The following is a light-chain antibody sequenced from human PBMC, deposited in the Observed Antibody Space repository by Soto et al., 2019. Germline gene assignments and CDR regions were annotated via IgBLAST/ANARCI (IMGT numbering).Light chain of an antibody. CDR2: EVT. J-gene: IGLJ3*02. Sequence: QSALTQPPSASGSPGQSVTISCTGSSSDIGGYDFVSWYQQHPGKVPKLLIYEVTKRPSGVPDRFSGSKSGNTASLTVSGLQADDEADYYCSSYTTSSTWVFGGGTQLTVL. CDR3: SSYTTSSTWV. CDR1: SSDIGGYDF. V-gene: IGLV2-8*01.